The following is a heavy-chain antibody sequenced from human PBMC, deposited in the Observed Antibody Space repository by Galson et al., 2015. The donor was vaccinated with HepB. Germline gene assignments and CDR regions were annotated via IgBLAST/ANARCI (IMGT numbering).Heavy chain of an antibody. D-gene: IGHD6-13*01. CDR3: ARGDGSIWYSY. CDR2: IKQDGSEK. Sequence: SLRLSCAASGFTFRSYAMSWVRQAPGKGLAWVAAIKQDGSEKYYVDSVKGRFTISRDNAKNSLDLQMSSLRADDTAVYYCARGDGSIWYSYWGQGILVTVSS. J-gene: IGHJ4*02. V-gene: IGHV3-7*03. CDR1: GFTFRSYA.